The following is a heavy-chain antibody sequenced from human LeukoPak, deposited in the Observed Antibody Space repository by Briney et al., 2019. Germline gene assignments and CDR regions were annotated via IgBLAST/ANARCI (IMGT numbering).Heavy chain of an antibody. CDR3: ARSYSLAVVIAGGSWNWFDP. V-gene: IGHV1-2*02. CDR1: GYTFTSYY. Sequence: ASVKVSCKASGYTFTSYYMHWVRQAPGQGLEWMGWINPNSGGTNYAQKFQGRVTMTRDTSISTAYMELSRLRSDDTAVYYCARSYSLAVVIAGGSWNWFDPWGQGTLVTVSS. D-gene: IGHD2-15*01. CDR2: INPNSGGT. J-gene: IGHJ5*02.